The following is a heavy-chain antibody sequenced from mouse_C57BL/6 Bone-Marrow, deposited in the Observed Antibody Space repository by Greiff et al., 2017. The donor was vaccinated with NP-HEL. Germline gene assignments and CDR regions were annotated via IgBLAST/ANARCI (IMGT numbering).Heavy chain of an antibody. D-gene: IGHD4-1*02. V-gene: IGHV7-3*01. CDR3: ARSLNWDVGDY. CDR2: IRNKANGYTT. CDR1: GFTFTDYY. Sequence: EVKVVESGGGLVQPGGSLSLSCAASGFTFTDYYMSWVRQPPGKALEWLGFIRNKANGYTTEYSASVKGRFTISRDNSQSILYLQMNALRAEDSATYYCARSLNWDVGDYWGQGTTLTVSS. J-gene: IGHJ2*01.